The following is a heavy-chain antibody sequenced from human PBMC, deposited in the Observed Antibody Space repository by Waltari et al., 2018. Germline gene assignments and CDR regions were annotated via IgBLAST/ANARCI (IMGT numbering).Heavy chain of an antibody. D-gene: IGHD6-13*01. CDR3: AKGKIGQQLVRDFDY. V-gene: IGHV3-30*02. CDR1: GFIFSNYA. Sequence: VQLVESGGGVVQPGGSLRLSCAASGFIFSNYAMHWVRQAPGKGLEWSSFRRYDGSNEYYADSVKGRFTNSRDNSKNTLYLQMNSLRAEDTAVYYCAKGKIGQQLVRDFDYWGQGTLVTVSS. J-gene: IGHJ4*02. CDR2: RRYDGSNE.